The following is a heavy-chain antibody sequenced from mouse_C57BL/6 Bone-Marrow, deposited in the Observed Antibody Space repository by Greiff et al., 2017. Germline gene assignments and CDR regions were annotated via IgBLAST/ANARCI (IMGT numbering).Heavy chain of an antibody. CDR3: ARGDYDDFDY. CDR2: IYPGDGDT. CDR1: GYAFSSYW. Sequence: VKLVESGAELVKPGASVKISCKASGYAFSSYWMNWVKQRPGKGLEWIGQIYPGDGDTNYNGKFKGKATLTADKSSSTAYMQLSSLTSEDSAVYFCARGDYDDFDYWGQGTTLTVSS. J-gene: IGHJ2*01. D-gene: IGHD2-4*01. V-gene: IGHV1-80*01.